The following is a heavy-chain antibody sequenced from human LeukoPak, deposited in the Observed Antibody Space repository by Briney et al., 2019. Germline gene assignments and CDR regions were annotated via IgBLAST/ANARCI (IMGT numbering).Heavy chain of an antibody. CDR1: GFTFSTYW. V-gene: IGHV3-7*03. J-gene: IGHJ5*02. Sequence: GGSLRLSCAASGFTFSTYWMSWVRQAPGKGLEWVANINEDGSEKYYVDSVKGRFTISRDNAKNLLYLQMNSLRAGDTAVYYCARDRGDTFDPWGQGTLVTVSS. CDR2: INEDGSEK. CDR3: ARDRGDTFDP. D-gene: IGHD4-17*01.